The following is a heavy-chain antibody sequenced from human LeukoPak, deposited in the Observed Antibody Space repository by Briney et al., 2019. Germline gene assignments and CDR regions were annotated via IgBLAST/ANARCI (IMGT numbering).Heavy chain of an antibody. CDR1: GFTFSNSA. CDR2: LSGSGITT. CDR3: AKGIYSSGWSYFDY. J-gene: IGHJ4*01. Sequence: GGSLRLSCAASGFTFSNSAMSWVRQAPGNGLEWVSTLSGSGITTYYADSVKGRFTISRDNSKNTLYLQMNSLRAEDTAVYYCAKGIYSSGWSYFDYWGHGTLVTVSS. V-gene: IGHV3-23*01. D-gene: IGHD6-19*01.